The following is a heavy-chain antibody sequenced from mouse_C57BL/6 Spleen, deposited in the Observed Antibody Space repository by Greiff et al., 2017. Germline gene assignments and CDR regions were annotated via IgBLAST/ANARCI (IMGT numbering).Heavy chain of an antibody. CDR1: GYAFSSSW. D-gene: IGHD1-1*01. V-gene: IGHV1-82*01. J-gene: IGHJ2*01. Sequence: VQLQQSGPELVKPGASVKISCKASGYAFSSSWMNWVKQRPGKGLEWIGRIYPGDGDTNYNGKFKGKATLTADKSSSTAYMQLSSLTSEDSAVYFCARAGYYYGSSPCYFDYWGQGTTRTVSS. CDR2: IYPGDGDT. CDR3: ARAGYYYGSSPCYFDY.